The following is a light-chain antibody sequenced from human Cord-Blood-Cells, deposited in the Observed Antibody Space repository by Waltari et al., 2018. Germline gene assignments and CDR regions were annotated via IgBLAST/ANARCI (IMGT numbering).Light chain of an antibody. J-gene: IGLJ1*01. CDR3: SSYTSSSTYV. CDR2: GVS. Sequence: QSALTQPASVSGSPGQPITISCPGTSSDVGVYNSDSWYQQHPGKAPKLMIYGVSNRPSGVSNRFSGSKSGNTASLTISGLQAEDEADYYCSSYTSSSTYVFGTGTKVTVL. CDR1: SSDVGVYNS. V-gene: IGLV2-14*01.